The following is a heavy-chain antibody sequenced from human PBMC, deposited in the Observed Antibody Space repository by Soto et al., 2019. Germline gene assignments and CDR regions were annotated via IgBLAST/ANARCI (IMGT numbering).Heavy chain of an antibody. CDR1: GFTFSSYS. CDR2: ISSSSSTI. CDR3: ARDRGAARGPSLFDY. D-gene: IGHD3-10*01. Sequence: GGSLRLSCAASGFTFSSYSMNWVRQAPGKGLEWVSYISSSSSTIYYADSVKGRFTISRDNAKNSLYLQMNSLRDEDTAVYYCARDRGAARGPSLFDYWRQGTLVTVSS. V-gene: IGHV3-48*02. J-gene: IGHJ4*02.